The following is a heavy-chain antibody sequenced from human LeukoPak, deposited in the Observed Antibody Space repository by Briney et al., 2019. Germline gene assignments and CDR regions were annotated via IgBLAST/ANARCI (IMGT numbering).Heavy chain of an antibody. CDR1: GFTVSGNY. CDR3: AREEGREMATTTMDYYFDY. D-gene: IGHD5-24*01. CDR2: ISSSSSYI. Sequence: PGGSLRLSCAVSGFTVSGNYMSWVRQAPGKGLEWVSSISSSSSYIYYADSVKGRFTISRDNAKNSLYLQMNSLRAEDTAVYYCAREEGREMATTTMDYYFDYWGQGTLVTVSS. J-gene: IGHJ4*02. V-gene: IGHV3-21*01.